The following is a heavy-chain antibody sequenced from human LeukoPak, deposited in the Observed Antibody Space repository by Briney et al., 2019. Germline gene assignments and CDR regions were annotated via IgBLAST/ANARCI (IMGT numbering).Heavy chain of an antibody. D-gene: IGHD3-10*01. CDR1: GFTFGSYA. CDR2: ISYDGSNK. CDR3: AKDGVVVARYYYGSGSYLDY. J-gene: IGHJ4*02. Sequence: GGSLRLSCAASGFTFGSYAMHWVRQAPGKGLEWVAVISYDGSNKYYADSVKGRFTISRDNSKNTLYLQMNSLRAEDTAVYYCAKDGVVVARYYYGSGSYLDYWGQGTLVTVSS. V-gene: IGHV3-30-3*01.